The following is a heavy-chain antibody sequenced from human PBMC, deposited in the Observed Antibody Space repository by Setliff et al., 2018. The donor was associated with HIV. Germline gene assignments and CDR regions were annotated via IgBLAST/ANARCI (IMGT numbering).Heavy chain of an antibody. D-gene: IGHD6-6*01. CDR3: ASGVISSSGAFDI. J-gene: IGHJ3*02. CDR2: ITLSNGDT. V-gene: IGHV1-45*02. CDR1: GYTLTHRH. Sequence: SVKVSCKTSGYTLTHRHLHWVRQAPGQRPEWMGWITLSNGDTNYSPQFQDRVTISRDRSMNTAYMELSNLRSEDTAIFYCASGVISSSGAFDIWGQGTMVTVSS.